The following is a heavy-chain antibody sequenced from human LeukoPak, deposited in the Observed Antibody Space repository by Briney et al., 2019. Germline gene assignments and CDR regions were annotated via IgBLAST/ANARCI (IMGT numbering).Heavy chain of an antibody. V-gene: IGHV4-61*02. J-gene: IGHJ3*02. CDR1: GASIKSGNYY. CDR2: IYNTGNT. D-gene: IGHD5-24*01. CDR3: ARRGDAYNDAFDI. Sequence: SETLSLTCSVSGASIKSGNYYWSWIRQPAGKGREWIGRIYNTGNTNYNPSLKSRVSMSLDTSKNHFSLRLNSVTAADSAVYYCARRGDAYNDAFDIWGQGTMAVVSS.